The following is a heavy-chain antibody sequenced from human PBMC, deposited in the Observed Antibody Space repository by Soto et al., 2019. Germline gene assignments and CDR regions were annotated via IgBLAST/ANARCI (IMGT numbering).Heavy chain of an antibody. CDR2: ISGSGGST. D-gene: IGHD3-22*01. J-gene: IGHJ4*02. CDR3: AAYYYDSSGYYGPFDY. Sequence: GGSLRLSCAASGFTFSSYAMSWLRQAPGKGLEWVSAISGSGGSTYYADSVKGRFTISRDNSKNTLYLQMNSLRAEDTAVYYCAAYYYDSSGYYGPFDYWGQGTLVTVSS. V-gene: IGHV3-23*01. CDR1: GFTFSSYA.